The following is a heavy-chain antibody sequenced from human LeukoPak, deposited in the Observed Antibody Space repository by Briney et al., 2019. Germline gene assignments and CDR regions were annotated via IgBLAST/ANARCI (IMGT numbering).Heavy chain of an antibody. J-gene: IGHJ6*02. CDR2: IYSGGST. V-gene: IGHV3-53*01. CDR3: ARENYYDSSGYYSYYYYGMDV. D-gene: IGHD3-22*01. CDR1: GFTVSSNY. Sequence: GSLRLSCAASGFTVSSNYMSWVRQAPGKGLEWVSVIYSGGSTYYADSVKGRFTISRDNSKNTLYLQMNSLRAEDTAVYYCARENYYDSSGYYSYYYYGMDVWGQGTTVTVSS.